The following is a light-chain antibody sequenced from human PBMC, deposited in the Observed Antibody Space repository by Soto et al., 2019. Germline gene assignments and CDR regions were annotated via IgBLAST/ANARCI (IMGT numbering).Light chain of an antibody. J-gene: IGLJ2*01. CDR1: SGHSNYA. V-gene: IGLV4-69*01. CDR2: LNSDGSH. CDR3: QNWGSGIVV. Sequence: QLVLTQSPSASASLGASVKLTCTLSSGHSNYAIAWHQQQSEKGPRYLMKLNSDGSHSKGDGIPDRFSGSSSGAERYLTISRLQSEDEADYDCQNWGSGIVVFGGGTKLTVL.